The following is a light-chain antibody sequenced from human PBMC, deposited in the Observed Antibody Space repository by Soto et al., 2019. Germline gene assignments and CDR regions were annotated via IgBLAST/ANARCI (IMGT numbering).Light chain of an antibody. V-gene: IGKV3-20*01. CDR2: GGS. Sequence: EIVLAQSPATLSLSPGERATLSCRASQHISSFLAWYQQKPGQAPRLLIYGGSSRATGIPVRFSGSGSETDFTLTITRLEPEDFAVYYCQQYSSSRTFGQGTKVDIK. CDR1: QHISSF. J-gene: IGKJ1*01. CDR3: QQYSSSRT.